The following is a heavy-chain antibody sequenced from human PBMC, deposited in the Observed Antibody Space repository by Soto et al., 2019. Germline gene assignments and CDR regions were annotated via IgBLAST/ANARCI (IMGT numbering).Heavy chain of an antibody. D-gene: IGHD2-8*01. CDR1: GGTFRTAA. CDR2: IMPVFRTP. J-gene: IGHJ6*02. V-gene: IGHV1-69*12. CDR3: ARDNDRPQLGGNYYYVLVV. Sequence: QVQLEQSGAEVKKPGSSVKVSCKASGGTFRTAAVSWVRQAPGQGLEWMGGIMPVFRTPDYAQKFHGRVTITAGESTSTAYMELSGLRSDDTAVYYCARDNDRPQLGGNYYYVLVVWGQGTRITVSS.